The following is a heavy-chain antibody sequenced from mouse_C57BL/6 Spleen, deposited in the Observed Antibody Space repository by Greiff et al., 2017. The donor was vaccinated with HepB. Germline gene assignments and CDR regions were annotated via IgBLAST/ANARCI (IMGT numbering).Heavy chain of an antibody. D-gene: IGHD1-1*01. CDR1: GYTFTSYW. V-gene: IGHV1-69*01. CDR2: IDPSDSYT. J-gene: IGHJ2*01. Sequence: QVQLKQPGAELVMPGASVKLSCKASGYTFTSYWMHWVKQRPGRGLEWIGEIDPSDSYTNYNQKFKGKSTLTVDKSSSTAYMQLSSLTSEDSAVYYCARGGLRVDYWGQGTTLTVSS. CDR3: ARGGLRVDY.